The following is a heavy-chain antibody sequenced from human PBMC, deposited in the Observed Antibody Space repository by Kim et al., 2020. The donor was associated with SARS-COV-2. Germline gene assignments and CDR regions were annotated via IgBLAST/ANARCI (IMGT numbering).Heavy chain of an antibody. Sequence: SYIYYADSVKGRFTISRDNAKNSLYLQMNSLRAEDTAVYYCARDALLSDYWGQGTLVTVSS. CDR2: SYI. CDR3: ARDALLSDY. D-gene: IGHD2-15*01. J-gene: IGHJ4*02. V-gene: IGHV3-21*01.